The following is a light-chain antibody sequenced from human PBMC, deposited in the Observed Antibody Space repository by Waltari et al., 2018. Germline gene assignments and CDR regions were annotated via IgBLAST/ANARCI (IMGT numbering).Light chain of an antibody. V-gene: IGLV1-44*01. CDR2: SNN. J-gene: IGLJ3*02. CDR1: SYNIGSNT. Sequence: QSVLTQPPSASGTPGQRVTISCSGSSYNIGSNTVNWYQQLPGTAPKLLIYSNNQRPSGVPDRFSGSKSGTSASRAISGLQSEDEADYYCAAWDGSLNGPVFGGGTKLTVL. CDR3: AAWDGSLNGPV.